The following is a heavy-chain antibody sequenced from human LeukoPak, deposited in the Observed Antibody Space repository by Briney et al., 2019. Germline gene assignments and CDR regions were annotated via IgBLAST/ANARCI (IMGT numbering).Heavy chain of an antibody. Sequence: PGGSLRLSCAASGFTFSSYSMNWVRQAPGKGLEWVSSISSSSSYIYYADSVKGRFTISRDNAKNSLYLQMNSLRAEDTAVYYCARDHISGWSTLWADYWGQGTLVTVSS. CDR1: GFTFSSYS. CDR2: ISSSSSYI. J-gene: IGHJ4*02. CDR3: ARDHISGWSTLWADY. V-gene: IGHV3-21*01. D-gene: IGHD6-19*01.